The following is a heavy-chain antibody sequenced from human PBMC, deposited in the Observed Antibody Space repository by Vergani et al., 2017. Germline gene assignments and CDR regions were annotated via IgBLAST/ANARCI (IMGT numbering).Heavy chain of an antibody. CDR1: GGSVTSTSYH. D-gene: IGHD6-19*01. CDR3: ARGLTDYDSGWYSPGWFDP. V-gene: IGHV4-39*01. J-gene: IGHJ5*02. Sequence: QLQLKESGPGLVKPSETLSLTCDVSGGSVTSTSYHWAWIRLPPGKGLEWIGSLYNPGKTYYNSSLESRLSLSEDTSTNQFFMRLNSVTAADTAVYYCARGLTDYDSGWYSPGWFDPWGQGITAIVSS. CDR2: LYNPGKT.